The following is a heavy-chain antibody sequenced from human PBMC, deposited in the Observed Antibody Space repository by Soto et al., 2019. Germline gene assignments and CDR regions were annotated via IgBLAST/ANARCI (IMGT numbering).Heavy chain of an antibody. CDR1: GFTFSNYD. CDR3: AREGERGSGDATDALDI. Sequence: GGSLRLSCAASGFTFSNYDMHWVRQATGKGLEWVSAIEIAGKTFYPGSVEGRFTISRDNGKNSLYLQMSSLTVGDTAVYYCAREGERGSGDATDALDIWGQGTLGTVSS. D-gene: IGHD1-1*01. J-gene: IGHJ3*02. V-gene: IGHV3-13*01. CDR2: IEIAGKT.